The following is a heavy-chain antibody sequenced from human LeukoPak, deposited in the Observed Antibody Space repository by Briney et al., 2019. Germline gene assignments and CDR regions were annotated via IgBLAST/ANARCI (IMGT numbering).Heavy chain of an antibody. V-gene: IGHV3-21*01. D-gene: IGHD3-10*01. J-gene: IGHJ3*02. CDR3: ARDGGGSGIPYAFDI. Sequence: GGSLRLSCAASGFTFSSYSMNWVRQAPGKGLEWVSSISSSSSYIYYADSVKGRFTISRDNAKNSLYLQMNSLRAEDTAVYYCARDGGGSGIPYAFDIWGQGTMVTVSS. CDR1: GFTFSSYS. CDR2: ISSSSSYI.